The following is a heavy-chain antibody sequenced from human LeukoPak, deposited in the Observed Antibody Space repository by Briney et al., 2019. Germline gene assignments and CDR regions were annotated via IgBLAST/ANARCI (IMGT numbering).Heavy chain of an antibody. V-gene: IGHV5-10-1*01. CDR3: ARLFWRGSGPRKLFDI. J-gene: IGHJ3*02. Sequence: PGESLHISCKGSGYIFTSYRISWVRQMPGKGVEWMGRIDPSDSYTNYSPSFQGHVTISADKSISTAYLQWSSLKASDTAMYYCARLFWRGSGPRKLFDIWGQGTMVTVSS. CDR1: GYIFTSYR. D-gene: IGHD3-3*01. CDR2: IDPSDSYT.